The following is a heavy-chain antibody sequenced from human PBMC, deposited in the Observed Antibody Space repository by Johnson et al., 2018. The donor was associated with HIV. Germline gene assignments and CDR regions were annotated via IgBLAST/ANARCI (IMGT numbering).Heavy chain of an antibody. V-gene: IGHV3-30-3*01. D-gene: IGHD2-8*01. CDR2: ISYDGSIK. CDR3: ARNSGNGLVLRGDAFDM. CDR1: GFTFSSSA. J-gene: IGHJ3*02. Sequence: QVQLVESGGGVVQPGKSLRLSCAASGFTFSSSAMHWVRQAPGQGLQWVALISYDGSIKYFADSVKGRFTISRDNSKNTLHLQMNSLRPEDTAVYYCARNSGNGLVLRGDAFDMWGQGTMV.